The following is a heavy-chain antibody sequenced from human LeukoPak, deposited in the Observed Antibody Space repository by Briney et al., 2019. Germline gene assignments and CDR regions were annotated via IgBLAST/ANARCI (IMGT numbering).Heavy chain of an antibody. V-gene: IGHV4-59*08. J-gene: IGHJ4*02. CDR2: IYYSGST. CDR3: AKVKEEHQRAYYFDY. D-gene: IGHD1-26*01. Sequence: SETLSLTCTVSGGSISSYYWSWIRQPPGKGLEWIGYIYYSGSTNYNPSLKSRVTISVDTSKNQFSLKLSSVTAADTAVYYCAKVKEEHQRAYYFDYWGQGTLVTVSS. CDR1: GGSISSYY.